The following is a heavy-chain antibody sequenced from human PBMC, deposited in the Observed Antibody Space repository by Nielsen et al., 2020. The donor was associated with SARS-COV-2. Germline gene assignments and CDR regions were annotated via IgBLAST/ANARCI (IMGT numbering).Heavy chain of an antibody. CDR1: GGSFSGYY. V-gene: IGHV4-34*01. J-gene: IGHJ4*02. CDR3: ARDRLYDYVWGSPGPFDY. D-gene: IGHD3-16*01. Sequence: SQTLSLTCAVYGGSFSGYYWSWIRQPPGKGLEWIGEINHSGSTNYNPSLKSRVTISVDTSKNQFSLKLSSVTAADTAVYYCARDRLYDYVWGSPGPFDYWGQGTLVTVSS. CDR2: INHSGST.